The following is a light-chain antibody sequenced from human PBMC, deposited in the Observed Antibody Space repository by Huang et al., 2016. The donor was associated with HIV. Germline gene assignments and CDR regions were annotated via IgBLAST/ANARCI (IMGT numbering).Light chain of an antibody. CDR2: DAS. CDR1: ERVSRF. V-gene: IGKV3-11*01. CDR3: QQRSTPIT. J-gene: IGKJ5*01. Sequence: EIVLTQSPATLSLSPGERATLSCRSSERVSRFLHWYQQKPGQAPRRLIYDASNRATGIPARFSGSGSGTDFTLTISSLEPEDFAVYYCQQRSTPITFGQGTRLEIK.